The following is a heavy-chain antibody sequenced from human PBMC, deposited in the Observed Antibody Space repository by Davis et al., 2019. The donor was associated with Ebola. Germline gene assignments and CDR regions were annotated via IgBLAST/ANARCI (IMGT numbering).Heavy chain of an antibody. Sequence: GGSLRLSCAASGFTFSSYAMSWVRQAPGKGLKWVSAISGSGGSTYYADSVKGRFTISRDNYKNSLYLQMNSLRAEDTALYYCVRGYVWGSYRHFDYWGQGTLVTVSS. V-gene: IGHV3-23*01. CDR1: GFTFSSYA. J-gene: IGHJ4*02. CDR3: VRGYVWGSYRHFDY. CDR2: ISGSGGST. D-gene: IGHD3-16*02.